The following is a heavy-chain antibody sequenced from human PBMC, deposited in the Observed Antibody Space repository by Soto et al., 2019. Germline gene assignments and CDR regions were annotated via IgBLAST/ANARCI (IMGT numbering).Heavy chain of an antibody. J-gene: IGHJ5*02. CDR3: ARDYGFGELFDP. CDR1: GYTFTSYG. Sequence: QVQLVQSGAEVKKPGASVKVSCKASGYTFTSYGISWVRQAPGQGLEWMGWISAYNGNTNYAQKLQGRVTMTTDTSTSSADMGRRSLRADDTAVYYCARDYGFGELFDPWGQGTLVTVSS. V-gene: IGHV1-18*01. D-gene: IGHD3-10*01. CDR2: ISAYNGNT.